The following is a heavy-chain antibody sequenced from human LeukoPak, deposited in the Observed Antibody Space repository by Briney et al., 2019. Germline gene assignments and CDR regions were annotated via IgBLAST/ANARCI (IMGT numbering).Heavy chain of an antibody. CDR2: ISSSSSYI. CDR1: GLPIADFA. CDR3: AGDFGISEVY. D-gene: IGHD1-20*01. J-gene: IGHJ4*02. V-gene: IGHV3-21*01. Sequence: GGSLRLSCVASGLPIADFAMHWVRQAPGKGLEWVSSISSSSSYIYYADSVKGRFTISRDNAKNSLYLQMNSLRAEDTAVYYCAGDFGISEVYWGQGTLVTVSS.